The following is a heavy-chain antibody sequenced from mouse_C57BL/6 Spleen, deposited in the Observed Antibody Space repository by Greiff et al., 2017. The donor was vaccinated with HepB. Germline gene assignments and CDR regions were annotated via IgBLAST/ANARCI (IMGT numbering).Heavy chain of an antibody. J-gene: IGHJ1*03. CDR3: ARFITTVEGYFDV. D-gene: IGHD1-1*01. V-gene: IGHV1-64*01. CDR1: GYTFTSYW. CDR2: IHPNSGST. Sequence: QVQLQQPGAELVKPGASVKLSCKASGYTFTSYWMHWVKQRPGQGLEWIGMIHPNSGSTNYNEKFKSKATLTVDKSSSTAYMQLSSLTSEDSAVYYCARFITTVEGYFDVWGTVTTVTVSS.